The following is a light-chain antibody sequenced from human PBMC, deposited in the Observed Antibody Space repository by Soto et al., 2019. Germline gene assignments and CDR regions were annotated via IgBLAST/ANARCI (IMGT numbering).Light chain of an antibody. Sequence: AIQMTQSPSSLSSSVGDRVTMTCRASQGINNELAWYQQKPGKAPKLLIYAASNLHTGVPARFSGSGSGTDFALTISSLEPEDFAAYFCLHDYNYPLTFGRGTKV. CDR3: LHDYNYPLT. CDR2: AAS. CDR1: QGINNE. V-gene: IGKV1-6*01. J-gene: IGKJ4*02.